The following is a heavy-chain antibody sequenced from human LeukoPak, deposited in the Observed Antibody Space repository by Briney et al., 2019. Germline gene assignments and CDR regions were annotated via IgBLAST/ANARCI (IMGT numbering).Heavy chain of an antibody. V-gene: IGHV4-34*01. Sequence: PSETLSLTCAVYGGSFSGYYWSWIRQPPGKGLEWIGEINHSGSTNYNPSLKSRVTISVDTSKNQFSLKLSSVTAADTAVYYCAREVLGYYYYMDVWGKGTTVTVSS. CDR3: AREVLGYYYYMDV. CDR1: GGSFSGYY. J-gene: IGHJ6*03. CDR2: INHSGST. D-gene: IGHD3-10*01.